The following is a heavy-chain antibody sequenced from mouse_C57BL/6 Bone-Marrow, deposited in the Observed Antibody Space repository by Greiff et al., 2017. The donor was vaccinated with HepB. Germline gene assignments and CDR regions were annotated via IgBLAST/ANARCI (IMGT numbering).Heavy chain of an antibody. D-gene: IGHD1-1*01. Sequence: DVMLVESGGGLVQPGGSLKLSCAASGFTFSDYYMYWVRQTPEKRLEWVAYISNGGGSTYYPDTVKGRFTISRDNAKNTLYLQMSRLKSEDTAMYYCARDYYGSSFYAMDYWGQGTSVTVSS. CDR2: ISNGGGST. V-gene: IGHV5-12*01. CDR3: ARDYYGSSFYAMDY. CDR1: GFTFSDYY. J-gene: IGHJ4*01.